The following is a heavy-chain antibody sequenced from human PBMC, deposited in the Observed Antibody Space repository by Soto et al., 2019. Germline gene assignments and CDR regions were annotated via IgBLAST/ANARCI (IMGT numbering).Heavy chain of an antibody. CDR1: GGSISSGGYS. V-gene: IGHV4-30-2*01. CDR2: IYHSGST. CDR3: ARGGIGHWFDP. J-gene: IGHJ5*02. Sequence: PSETLSLTCAVSGGSISSGGYSWSWIRQPPGKGLEWIGYIYHSGSTYYNPSLKSRVTISVDRSKNQFSLKLSSVTAADTAVYYCARGGIGHWFDPRGQGTLVTVSS. D-gene: IGHD3-16*01.